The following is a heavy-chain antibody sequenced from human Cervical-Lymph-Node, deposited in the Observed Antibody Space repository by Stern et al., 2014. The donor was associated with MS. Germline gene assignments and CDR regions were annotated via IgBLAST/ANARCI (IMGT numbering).Heavy chain of an antibody. V-gene: IGHV1-46*01. D-gene: IGHD1-1*01. Sequence: QVQLVQSGAEIRKPGASVKISCEASGYNFTTYYMHWVRQAPGQGLEWVALVNPSGGKTTYAQSFQGRVTVTGDTSTSTVYMELTGLRSEDTAVYYCARVLSLATSDSWGQGTLVIVSS. J-gene: IGHJ4*02. CDR3: ARVLSLATSDS. CDR2: VNPSGGKT. CDR1: GYNFTTYY.